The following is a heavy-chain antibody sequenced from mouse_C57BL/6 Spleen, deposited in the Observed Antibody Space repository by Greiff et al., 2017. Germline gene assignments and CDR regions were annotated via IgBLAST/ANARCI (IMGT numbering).Heavy chain of an antibody. CDR2: IDPENGDT. CDR1: GFNIKDDY. V-gene: IGHV14-4*01. Sequence: VQLQQSGAELVRPGASVKLSCTASGFNIKDDYMHWVKQRPEQGLEWIGWIDPENGDTEYASKFQGKATITADTSSNTAYLQLSSLTSEDTAVYYCTRGRYDYDENYFGCRGQGATLTVSS. CDR3: TRGRYDYDENYFGC. J-gene: IGHJ2*01. D-gene: IGHD2-4*01.